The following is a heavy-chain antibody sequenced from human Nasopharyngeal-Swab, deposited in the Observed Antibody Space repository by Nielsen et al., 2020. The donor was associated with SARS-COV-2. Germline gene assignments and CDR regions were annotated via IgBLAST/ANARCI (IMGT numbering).Heavy chain of an antibody. CDR3: AREVGSGWYRARYYGMDV. D-gene: IGHD6-19*01. CDR1: GYTFTSYA. CDR2: INTNTGNP. J-gene: IGHJ6*02. V-gene: IGHV7-4-1*02. Sequence: ASVKVSCKASGYTFTSYAMNWVRQAPGQGLEWMGWINTNTGNPTYAQGFTGRFVFSLDTSASTAYLQISSLKAEDTAVYYCAREVGSGWYRARYYGMDVWGQGTTVTVSS.